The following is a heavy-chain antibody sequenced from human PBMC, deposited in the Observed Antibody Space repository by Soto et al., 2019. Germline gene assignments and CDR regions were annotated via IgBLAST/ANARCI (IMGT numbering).Heavy chain of an antibody. CDR2: INTDGSST. J-gene: IGHJ3*02. CDR1: GFAFSSFW. D-gene: IGHD4-17*01. CDR3: ARDIYGAFDI. V-gene: IGHV3-74*01. Sequence: GGSLRLSCAASGFAFSSFWMHWVRQTPGKGLVWVSRINTDGSSTTYADSVKGRFTISRDNAKNTLYLQMSSLRVEDTDVYYCARDIYGAFDIRGQGTMVTVSS.